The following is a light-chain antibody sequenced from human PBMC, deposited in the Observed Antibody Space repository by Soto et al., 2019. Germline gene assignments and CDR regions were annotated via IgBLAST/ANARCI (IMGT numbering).Light chain of an antibody. CDR2: GVS. CDR1: QSVSNNW. Sequence: EIVLTQSPGTLSLSPGSRATLSCRPSQSVSNNWLAWYQQKHGQAPRFLIYGVSTRAPGIPDRFSGSASETDGTLTISRLEPEDGAVYYCQQYAYSTRTFGQGTKVDIK. CDR3: QQYAYSTRT. V-gene: IGKV3-20*01. J-gene: IGKJ1*01.